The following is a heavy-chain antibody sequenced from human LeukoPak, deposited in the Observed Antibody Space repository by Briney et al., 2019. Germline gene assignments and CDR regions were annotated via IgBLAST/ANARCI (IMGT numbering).Heavy chain of an antibody. CDR1: GYTFNGYY. Sequence: GASVKVSCKASGYTFNGYYMHWVRQAPGQGLESMGWINPNSGGTNYAQKFQGRVTMTRDTSISTAYMELSRLRSDDTAVYYCARATPSRNPYYYYGMDVWGQGTTVTVSS. CDR3: ARATPSRNPYYYYGMDV. J-gene: IGHJ6*02. D-gene: IGHD1-14*01. V-gene: IGHV1-2*02. CDR2: INPNSGGT.